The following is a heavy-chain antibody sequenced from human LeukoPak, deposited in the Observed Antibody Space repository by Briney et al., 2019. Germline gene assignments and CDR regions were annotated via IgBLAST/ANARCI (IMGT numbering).Heavy chain of an antibody. CDR3: ARAIYYDSSGYYSYYFDY. V-gene: IGHV4-59*01. D-gene: IGHD3-22*01. CDR2: INDRGST. J-gene: IGHJ4*02. CDR1: GGSLNIYY. Sequence: SETLSLTCTVSGGSLNIYYWSWLRQSPGKGLEWIAFINDRGSTNYIPSLMSRATISMDTSQSQFSLTLNSVTPADAGVYYCARAIYYDSSGYYSYYFDYWGQGTLVTVSS.